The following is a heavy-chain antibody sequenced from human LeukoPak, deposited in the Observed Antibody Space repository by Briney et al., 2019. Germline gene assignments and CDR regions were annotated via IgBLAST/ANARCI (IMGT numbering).Heavy chain of an antibody. CDR1: GFTFSSYS. CDR2: ISSSSSYI. Sequence: PGGSLRLSCAASGFTFSSYSMNWVRQAPGKGLEWVSSISSSSSYIYYADSVKGRFTISRDNAKNSLYLQMNSLRAEDTAVYYCAKDSATVTLYYFDYWGQGTLVTVSP. J-gene: IGHJ4*02. CDR3: AKDSATVTLYYFDY. V-gene: IGHV3-21*04. D-gene: IGHD4-11*01.